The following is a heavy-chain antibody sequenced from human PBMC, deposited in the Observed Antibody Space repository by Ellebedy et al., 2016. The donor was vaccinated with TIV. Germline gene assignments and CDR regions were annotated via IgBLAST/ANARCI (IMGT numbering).Heavy chain of an antibody. CDR3: ARDSEDAGPALDY. CDR1: GFTISRHW. V-gene: IGHV3-7*01. D-gene: IGHD2-15*01. J-gene: IGHJ4*02. Sequence: GESLNISCAASGFTISRHWLSWVRQGPGKGLEWVANIHQDGGEKNYVDSVRGRFTISRDNAKNSLYLQINRLRAEDTALYFCARDSEDAGPALDYWGQGTLVTVSS. CDR2: IHQDGGEK.